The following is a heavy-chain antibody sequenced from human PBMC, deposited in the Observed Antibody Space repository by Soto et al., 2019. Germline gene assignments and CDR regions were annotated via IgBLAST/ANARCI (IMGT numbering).Heavy chain of an antibody. CDR1: GFTFGSYA. CDR2: ISGSGRST. Sequence: EMQLLESGGGLVQPGGSLRLSCAASGFTFGSYAMSWVRQAPGKGLEWVSIISGSGRSTNYADSVKGRFTISRDNSKNTLYVQMNSLRADDMAVYYCAKDYSPFGYDDGDAFDIWGQGTMVTVSS. D-gene: IGHD5-12*01. V-gene: IGHV3-23*01. CDR3: AKDYSPFGYDDGDAFDI. J-gene: IGHJ3*02.